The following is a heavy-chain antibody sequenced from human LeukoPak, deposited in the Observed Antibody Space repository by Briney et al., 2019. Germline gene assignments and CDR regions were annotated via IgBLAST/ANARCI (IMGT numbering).Heavy chain of an antibody. CDR2: ISSSSGYI. V-gene: IGHV3-21*01. CDR3: TRGGTVTTGIDY. CDR1: GFTFSTYT. D-gene: IGHD4-17*01. Sequence: KPGGSLRLSCAASGFTFSTYTMNWVRPAPGKGLEWVSSISSSSGYIYYADSVKGRFTISRDNAENSLYLQMNSLRAEDTAAYYCTRGGTVTTGIDYWGQGTLVTVSS. J-gene: IGHJ4*02.